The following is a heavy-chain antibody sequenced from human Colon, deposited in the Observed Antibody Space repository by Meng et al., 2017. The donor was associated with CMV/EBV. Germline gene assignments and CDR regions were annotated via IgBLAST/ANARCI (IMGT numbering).Heavy chain of an antibody. V-gene: IGHV1-18*01. D-gene: IGHD2-2*01. CDR3: SRDVEAGVVVPPAPHY. J-gene: IGHJ4*02. CDR2: ISAYNGNT. Sequence: ASLQISCRASAYTFTSYGISWVRQAPGRGLEWMGWISAYNGNTNYAQKLQGRVTMTTDTSTSTAYMELRSLRSDDTAVYYCSRDVEAGVVVPPAPHYWGQGTLVTVSS. CDR1: AYTFTSYG.